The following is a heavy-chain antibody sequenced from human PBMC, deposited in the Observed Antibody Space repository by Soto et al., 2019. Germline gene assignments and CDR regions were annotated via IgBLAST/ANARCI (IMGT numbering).Heavy chain of an antibody. D-gene: IGHD3-10*01. CDR2: FRSSGDGGTT. Sequence: GGSLRLSGAASGFTFSSYSMSWVRQAPGKGLEWVSGFRSSGDGGTTYYADSVEGRFTISRDNYKNTLFLQMNSLRAEDTAIYYCAKKVNSGPGSQYFDYWVQGTLVTVSS. J-gene: IGHJ4*02. V-gene: IGHV3-23*01. CDR1: GFTFSSYS. CDR3: AKKVNSGPGSQYFDY.